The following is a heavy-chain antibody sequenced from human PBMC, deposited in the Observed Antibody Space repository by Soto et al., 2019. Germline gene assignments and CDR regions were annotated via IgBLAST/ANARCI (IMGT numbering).Heavy chain of an antibody. CDR2: ISYDGSNK. CDR1: GFTFSSYA. CDR3: ARDKIAAAGSRTTYYYYYGMDV. D-gene: IGHD6-13*01. V-gene: IGHV3-30-3*01. Sequence: PGGSLRLSCAASGFTFSSYAMHWVRQAPGKGLEWVAVISYDGSNKYYADSVKGRFTISRDNSKNTLYLQMNSLRAEDTAVYYCARDKIAAAGSRTTYYYYYGMDVWGQGTTVTVSS. J-gene: IGHJ6*02.